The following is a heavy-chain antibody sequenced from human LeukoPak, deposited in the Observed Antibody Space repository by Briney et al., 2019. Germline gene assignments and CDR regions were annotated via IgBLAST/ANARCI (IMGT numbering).Heavy chain of an antibody. CDR3: ARYTMVRGKDYFDY. CDR2: IIPILGIA. V-gene: IGHV1-69*04. CDR1: GGTFSSYA. Sequence: GSSVKVSCKASGGTFSSYAISWVRQAPGQGLEWMGRIIPILGIANYAQKFQGRVTITADKSTSTAYMELSSLRSEDTAVYYCARYTMVRGKDYFDYWGQGTLVTVSS. D-gene: IGHD3-10*01. J-gene: IGHJ4*02.